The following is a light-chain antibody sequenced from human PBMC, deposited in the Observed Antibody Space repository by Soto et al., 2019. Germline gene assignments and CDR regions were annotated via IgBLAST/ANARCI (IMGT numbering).Light chain of an antibody. Sequence: QSVLTQPASVSGSPGQPITISCTGTSSDIGGYNYVSWYQQHPGKAPKLIIYDVSERPSGVSNRFSGSESGNTASLTISGLRGDDEAEYYCSSYTRQSTVVFGGGTKVTVL. J-gene: IGLJ3*02. CDR1: SSDIGGYNY. V-gene: IGLV2-14*01. CDR3: SSYTRQSTVV. CDR2: DVS.